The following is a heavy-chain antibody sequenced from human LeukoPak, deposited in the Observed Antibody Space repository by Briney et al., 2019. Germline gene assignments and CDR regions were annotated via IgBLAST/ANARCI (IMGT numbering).Heavy chain of an antibody. Sequence: PGGSLRLSCAASGFTFSSYGMHWVRQAPGKGLEWVAVISYDGSNKYYADSVKGRFTISRDNSKNTLYLQMNSLRAEDTAVYYCAKATTYNLDAFDIWGQGTMVTVSS. V-gene: IGHV3-30*18. J-gene: IGHJ3*02. CDR3: AKATTYNLDAFDI. CDR1: GFTFSSYG. CDR2: ISYDGSNK. D-gene: IGHD1-14*01.